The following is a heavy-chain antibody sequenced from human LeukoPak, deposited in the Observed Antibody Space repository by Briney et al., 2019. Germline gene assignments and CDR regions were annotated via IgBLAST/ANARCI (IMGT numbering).Heavy chain of an antibody. CDR1: GFTFSSYA. Sequence: PGGSLRLSCAASGFTFSSYAMSWVRQAPGKGLEWVSAISGSGGSTYYADSVKGRFTISRDNSKNTLYLQMNSLRAEDTAVYYCAKVSDYDILTGYYKGHYFDYWGQETLVTVSS. CDR2: ISGSGGST. CDR3: AKVSDYDILTGYYKGHYFDY. J-gene: IGHJ4*02. V-gene: IGHV3-23*01. D-gene: IGHD3-9*01.